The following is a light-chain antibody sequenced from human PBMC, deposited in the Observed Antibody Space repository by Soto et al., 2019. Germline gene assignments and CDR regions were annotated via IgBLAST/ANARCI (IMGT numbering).Light chain of an antibody. V-gene: IGLV2-23*02. CDR3: CSYGGRITLYV. CDR1: SSDIGTYNL. J-gene: IGLJ1*01. CDR2: EVN. Sequence: QSALTQPASVSGSPGQSITISCTGTSSDIGTYNLVSWYQQHPGKAPKLMIYEVNKRPSGVSDRFSGSKSGNTASLTISGLQAEDEAEYYCCSYGGRITLYVFGTRTKVTV.